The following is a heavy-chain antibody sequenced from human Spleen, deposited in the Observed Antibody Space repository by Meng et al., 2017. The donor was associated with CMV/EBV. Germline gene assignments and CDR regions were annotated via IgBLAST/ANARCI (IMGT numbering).Heavy chain of an antibody. CDR1: GYTFTDYY. Sequence: ASVKVSCKASGYTFTDYYIHWVRQAPGQGLEWMGWINPKSGGTHYTQKFQDRVTMTRDTSISTAYMELSSLRSEDTAVYYCARGGIIQYYYYYYGMDVWGQGTTVTVSS. D-gene: IGHD3-16*01. CDR3: ARGGIIQYYYYYYGMDV. V-gene: IGHV1-2*02. CDR2: INPKSGGT. J-gene: IGHJ6*02.